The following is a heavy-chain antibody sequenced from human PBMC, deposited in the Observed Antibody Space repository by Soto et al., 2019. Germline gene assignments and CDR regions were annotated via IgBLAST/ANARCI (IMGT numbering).Heavy chain of an antibody. Sequence: SETLSLTCAVYGGSFSGYYWSWIRQPPGKGLEWIGEINHSGSTNYNPSLKSRVTISVDTSKNQFSLKLSSVTAADTAVYYCARGTGTTRRYYYYYYMDVWGKGTTVTVSS. CDR2: INHSGST. CDR1: GGSFSGYY. V-gene: IGHV4-34*01. J-gene: IGHJ6*03. D-gene: IGHD1-1*01. CDR3: ARGTGTTRRYYYYYYMDV.